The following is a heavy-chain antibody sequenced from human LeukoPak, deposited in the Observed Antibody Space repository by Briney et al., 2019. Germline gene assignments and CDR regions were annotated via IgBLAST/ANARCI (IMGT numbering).Heavy chain of an antibody. CDR1: GYTFTSYG. CDR2: ISAYNCNT. D-gene: IGHD3-10*01. Sequence: GASVKVSCKASGYTFTSYGISWVRQAPGQGLEWMGWISAYNCNTNYAQKLQGRVTMTTDTSTSTAYMELRSLRSDDTAVYYCAREGSPSREGSGSYYSNWGQGTLVTVSS. J-gene: IGHJ4*02. CDR3: AREGSPSREGSGSYYSN. V-gene: IGHV1-18*01.